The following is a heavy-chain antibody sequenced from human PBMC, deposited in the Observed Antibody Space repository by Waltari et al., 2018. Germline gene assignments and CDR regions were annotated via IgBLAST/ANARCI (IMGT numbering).Heavy chain of an antibody. CDR1: GGSFRGYY. Sequence: QVQLQQWGAGLLKPSETLSLTCAVYGGSFRGYYWSWTLQPPGKGLEWIGEINQSGSTNYNPSLKSRVTISVDTSKNQFSLKLSSVTAADTAVYYCARGTAITIFGVGNYFDYWGQGTLVTVSS. CDR3: ARGTAITIFGVGNYFDY. D-gene: IGHD3-3*01. V-gene: IGHV4-34*01. CDR2: INQSGST. J-gene: IGHJ4*02.